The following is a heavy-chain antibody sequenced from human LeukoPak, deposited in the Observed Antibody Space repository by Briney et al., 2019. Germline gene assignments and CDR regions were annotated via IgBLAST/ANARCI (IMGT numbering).Heavy chain of an antibody. CDR1: GHSFNLHH. D-gene: IGHD3-3*01. Sequence: SETLSLTCAIYGHSFNLHHWTWIRHATGKGMVWIGEFNRRGDAKYNPSLKMRVIISVDTAKNQFSLRLTSVTAAHTAVYYCARVKGGRMTIFRLVPFHFDYWGQGTLVTVSS. J-gene: IGHJ4*02. CDR2: FNRRGDA. V-gene: IGHV4-34*01. CDR3: ARVKGGRMTIFRLVPFHFDY.